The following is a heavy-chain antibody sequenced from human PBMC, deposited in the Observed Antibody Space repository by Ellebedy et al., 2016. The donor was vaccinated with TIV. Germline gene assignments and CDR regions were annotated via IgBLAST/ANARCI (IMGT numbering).Heavy chain of an antibody. Sequence: GESLKISXAASGFSSSDYYMSWIRQAPGKGLEWVSYISDSGSMIHYADSVKGRFTISRDNSKNSLYLQMNNLRAEDTAVYYCARISSGRSFYGMDVWGQGTRSPSP. D-gene: IGHD6-19*01. J-gene: IGHJ6*02. V-gene: IGHV3-11*01. CDR3: ARISSGRSFYGMDV. CDR1: GFSSSDYY. CDR2: ISDSGSMI.